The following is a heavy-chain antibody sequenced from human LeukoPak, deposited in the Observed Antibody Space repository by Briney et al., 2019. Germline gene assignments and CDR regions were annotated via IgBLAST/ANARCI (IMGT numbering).Heavy chain of an antibody. D-gene: IGHD3-10*01. CDR3: AKERLSGISSGLTFDP. J-gene: IGHJ5*02. CDR2: ISSNGGST. CDR1: GFTFSSYA. V-gene: IGHV3-64*01. Sequence: GGSLRLSCAASGFTFSSYAMHWVRQAPGKGLEYISAISSNGGSTYYANSVKGRFTISRDNSKNTLYLQMNSLRAEDTAVYYCAKERLSGISSGLTFDPWGQGILVSVSS.